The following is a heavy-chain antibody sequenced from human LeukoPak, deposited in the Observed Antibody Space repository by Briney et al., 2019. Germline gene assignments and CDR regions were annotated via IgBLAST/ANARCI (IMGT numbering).Heavy chain of an antibody. Sequence: PGGSLRLSCAASGFTFSSYEMNWVRQAPGKGLEWVSYISSSGSTIYYADSVKGRFTISRDNAKNSLYLQMNSLRAEDTALYYCARGPGATWLVGYFDYWGQGTLVTVSS. CDR2: ISSSGSTI. CDR3: ARGPGATWLVGYFDY. V-gene: IGHV3-48*03. J-gene: IGHJ4*02. CDR1: GFTFSSYE. D-gene: IGHD1-26*01.